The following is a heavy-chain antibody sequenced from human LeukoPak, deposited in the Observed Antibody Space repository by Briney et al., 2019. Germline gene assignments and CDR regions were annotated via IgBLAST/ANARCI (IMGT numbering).Heavy chain of an antibody. Sequence: PGGSLRLSCAASGFTFSSYSMNWVRQAPGKGLEWVSSISSSSSYVYYADSVKGRFTISRDNAKNSLYLQMNSLRAEDTAAYYCARDCRRYFDWPPCDAFDIWGQGTMVTVSS. D-gene: IGHD3-9*01. V-gene: IGHV3-21*01. CDR2: ISSSSSYV. J-gene: IGHJ3*02. CDR1: GFTFSSYS. CDR3: ARDCRRYFDWPPCDAFDI.